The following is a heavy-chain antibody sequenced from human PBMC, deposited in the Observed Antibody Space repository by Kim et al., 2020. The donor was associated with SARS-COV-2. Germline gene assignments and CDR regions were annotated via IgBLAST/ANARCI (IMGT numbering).Heavy chain of an antibody. V-gene: IGHV3-20*01. CDR3: AKSRGAEYYYYYGMDV. J-gene: IGHJ6*02. D-gene: IGHD1-26*01. Sequence: DLVKSRLPISRDNAKNSLYLQMNSLRAEDTAFYHCAKSRGAEYYYYYGMDVWGQGTTVTVSS.